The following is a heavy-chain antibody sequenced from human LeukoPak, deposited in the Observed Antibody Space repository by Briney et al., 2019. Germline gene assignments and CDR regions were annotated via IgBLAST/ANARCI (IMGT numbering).Heavy chain of an antibody. D-gene: IGHD2-15*01. CDR2: ISGSGGST. Sequence: PGGSLRLSCAASGFTFSSYAMSWVRQAPGKGLGWVSGISGSGGSTYYADSVKGRFTISRDNSKNTVYLQMNSLRAEDTAVYYCAQVGRSYYFDYWGQGTLVTVSS. J-gene: IGHJ4*02. V-gene: IGHV3-23*01. CDR1: GFTFSSYA. CDR3: AQVGRSYYFDY.